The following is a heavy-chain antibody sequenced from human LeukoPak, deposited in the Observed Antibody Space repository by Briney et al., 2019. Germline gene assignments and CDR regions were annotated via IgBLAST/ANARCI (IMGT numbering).Heavy chain of an antibody. D-gene: IGHD2-21*02. CDR3: ARGHIVVVTALDDYYGMDV. J-gene: IGHJ6*02. Sequence: GASVKVSCKASGYTFTGYYMHWVRQAPGQGLEWMGWINPNSGGTNYAQKFQGWVTMTRDTSISTAYMELSRLRSDDTAVYYCARGHIVVVTALDDYYGMDVWGQGTTVTVSS. CDR1: GYTFTGYY. V-gene: IGHV1-2*04. CDR2: INPNSGGT.